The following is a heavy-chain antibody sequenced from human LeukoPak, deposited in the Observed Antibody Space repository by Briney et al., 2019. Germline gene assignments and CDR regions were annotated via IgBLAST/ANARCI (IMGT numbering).Heavy chain of an antibody. Sequence: GGSLRLSCAASGFTFSSYAMHWVRQAPGKGLEWVAVISYDGSNKYYADSVKGRFTISRDNSKNTLYLQMNSLRAEDTVVYYCARDEIVVVPAATAYYYYGMDVWGQGTTVTVSS. CDR1: GFTFSSYA. CDR2: ISYDGSNK. J-gene: IGHJ6*02. CDR3: ARDEIVVVPAATAYYYYGMDV. V-gene: IGHV3-30-3*01. D-gene: IGHD2-2*01.